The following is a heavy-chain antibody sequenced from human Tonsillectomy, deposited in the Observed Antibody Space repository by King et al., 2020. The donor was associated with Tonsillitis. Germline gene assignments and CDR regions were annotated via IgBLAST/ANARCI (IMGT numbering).Heavy chain of an antibody. V-gene: IGHV3-7*03. D-gene: IGHD1-7*01. CDR1: GFTFSSYW. CDR2: IKQDGSEK. Sequence: VQLVESGGGLVQPGGSLRLSCAASGFTFSSYWMSWFRQAPGKGLEWVANIKQDGSEKYYVDSVKGRFTISRDNAKNSLYLQMNSLRAEDTAVYYCARSITGTTWYFDYWGQGTLVTVSS. CDR3: ARSITGTTWYFDY. J-gene: IGHJ4*02.